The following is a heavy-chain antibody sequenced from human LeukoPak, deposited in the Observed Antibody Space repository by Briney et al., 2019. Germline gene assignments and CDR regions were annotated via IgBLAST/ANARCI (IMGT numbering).Heavy chain of an antibody. CDR3: ARPMVWGAPHKYWHFDL. J-gene: IGHJ2*01. D-gene: IGHD3-16*01. CDR1: GASFSGYY. V-gene: IGHV4-34*01. CDR2: IHQSGDT. Sequence: TSETLSLTCAVYGASFSGYYWSWIRQPPGKGLEWIGDIHQSGDTNYNPSLKSRVTISVDTSKNQFSLKLTSVTAADTAVYFCARPMVWGAPHKYWHFDLWGRGTLVTVS.